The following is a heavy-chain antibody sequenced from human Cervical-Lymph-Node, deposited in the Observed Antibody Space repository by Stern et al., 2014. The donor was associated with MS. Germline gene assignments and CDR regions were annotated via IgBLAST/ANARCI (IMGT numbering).Heavy chain of an antibody. CDR1: GYTFTNYH. CDR3: VRAKGSGTLLRLDP. D-gene: IGHD3-10*01. J-gene: IGHJ5*02. V-gene: IGHV1-46*03. Sequence: VQLVESGAGVKKPGASVKLSCKASGYTFTNYHMHWVRQAPGQGLEWMGIVRSSGVGTSYPQKFQGRVTMTTDTSTTTVYMELSSLTSEDTAVYFCVRAKGSGTLLRLDPWGQGALVVVS. CDR2: VRSSGVGT.